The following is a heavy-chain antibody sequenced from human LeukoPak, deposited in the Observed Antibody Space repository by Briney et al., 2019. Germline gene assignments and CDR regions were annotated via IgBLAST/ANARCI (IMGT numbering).Heavy chain of an antibody. D-gene: IGHD3-22*01. V-gene: IGHV3-30-3*01. CDR3: ARDPNYYDSSGYYLQIDY. CDR1: GFTFSSYA. CDR2: ISYDGSNK. J-gene: IGHJ4*02. Sequence: GGALRLSCAASGFTFSSYAMHWVRQAPGKGLEWVAVISYDGSNKYHAESVKGGFSISRDNSKKMLYLQMNSLRAEDTAVYYCARDPNYYDSSGYYLQIDYWGQGTLVTVSS.